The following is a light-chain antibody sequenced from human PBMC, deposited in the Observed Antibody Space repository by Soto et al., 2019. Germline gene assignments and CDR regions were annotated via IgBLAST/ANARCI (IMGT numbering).Light chain of an antibody. CDR3: QLGNRFPLS. Sequence: DIQMTQSPSSLSASVGDRITITCRASQSIGSWLAWYQQKPGEAPKLLIYAASTLHNGVPSRFTGSGSGTDFTLTISSLQPEDFATYYCQLGNRFPLSFGQGTRLEIK. J-gene: IGKJ5*01. CDR1: QSIGSW. CDR2: AAS. V-gene: IGKV1-12*01.